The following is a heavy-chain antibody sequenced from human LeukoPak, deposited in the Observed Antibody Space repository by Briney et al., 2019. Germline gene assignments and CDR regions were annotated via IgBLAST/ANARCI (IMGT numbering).Heavy chain of an antibody. CDR3: ASPTGYYYDSSGYLPPWI. CDR1: GSSFTSYW. V-gene: IGHV5-51*01. D-gene: IGHD3-22*01. J-gene: IGHJ3*02. Sequence: GESLKISCKGSGSSFTSYWIGWVRQLPGKGLEWMGIIYPGDSDTRYSPSFQGQVTISADKSISTAYLQWSSLKASDTAMYYCASPTGYYYDSSGYLPPWIWGQGTMVTVSS. CDR2: IYPGDSDT.